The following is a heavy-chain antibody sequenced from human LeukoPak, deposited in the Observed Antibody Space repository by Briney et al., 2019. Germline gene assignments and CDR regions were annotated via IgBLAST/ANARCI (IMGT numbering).Heavy chain of an antibody. CDR2: IYHSGST. CDR1: GGSISSGGYS. V-gene: IGHV4-30-2*01. D-gene: IGHD3-10*01. J-gene: IGHJ4*02. Sequence: SQTLSLTCAVSGGSISSGGYSWSWIRQPPGKGLEWIGYIYHSGSTYYNPSLKSRVTISVDRSKNQFSLKLSSVTAADTAVYYCARGVSVTMVRGVIWGFDYWGQGTLVTVSS. CDR3: ARGVSVTMVRGVIWGFDY.